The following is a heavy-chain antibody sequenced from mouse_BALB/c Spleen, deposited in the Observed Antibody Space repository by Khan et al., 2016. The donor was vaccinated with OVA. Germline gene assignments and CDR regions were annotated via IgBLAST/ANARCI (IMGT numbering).Heavy chain of an antibody. D-gene: IGHD1-1*01. J-gene: IGHJ1*01. CDR1: GFSLTSYD. Sequence: VELVESGPGLVAPSQSLSITCTVSGFSLTSYDISWIRQPPGKGLEWLGVIWTGGGTNYNSAFMSRLSISKDNSKSQVFLKMNSLQTDDTAIYYCVRRGHYYGSFYWYFDVWGAGTTVTVSS. V-gene: IGHV2-9-2*01. CDR2: IWTGGGT. CDR3: VRRGHYYGSFYWYFDV.